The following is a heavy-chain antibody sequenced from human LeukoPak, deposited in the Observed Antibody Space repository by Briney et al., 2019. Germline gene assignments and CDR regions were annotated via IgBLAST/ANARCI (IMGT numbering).Heavy chain of an antibody. J-gene: IGHJ4*02. Sequence: ASVKVSCKASGGTFSSYAISWVRQAPGPGLEWMGGIIPIFGTANYAQKFQGRVTITADESTSTAYMELSSLRSEDTAVYYCAGGGWLGELLHSDYWGQGTLVTVSS. CDR3: AGGGWLGELLHSDY. V-gene: IGHV1-69*13. CDR2: IIPIFGTA. D-gene: IGHD3-10*01. CDR1: GGTFSSYA.